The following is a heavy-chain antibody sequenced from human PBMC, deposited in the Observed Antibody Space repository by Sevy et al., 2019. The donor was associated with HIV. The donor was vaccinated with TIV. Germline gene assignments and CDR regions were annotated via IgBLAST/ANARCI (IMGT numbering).Heavy chain of an antibody. CDR3: ARDRRGHYYGSGSYPLDY. Sequence: ASVKVSCKASGGTFSSYAISWVRQAPGQGLEWMGGIIPIFGTANYAQTFQGRVTITADESTSTAYMELSSLRSEDTAVYYCARDRRGHYYGSGSYPLDYWGQGTLVTVSS. CDR1: GGTFSSYA. J-gene: IGHJ4*02. CDR2: IIPIFGTA. V-gene: IGHV1-69*13. D-gene: IGHD3-10*01.